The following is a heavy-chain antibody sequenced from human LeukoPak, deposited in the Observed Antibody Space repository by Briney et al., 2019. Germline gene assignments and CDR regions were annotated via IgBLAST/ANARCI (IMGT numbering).Heavy chain of an antibody. V-gene: IGHV1-2*02. Sequence: GASVTVSCTASGYTFTVYYMHWVRQAPGQGLEWMGWINPNSGGTNYAQKFQGRVTMTRDTSISTAYMELSRLRSDDTAVYYCARGPSTRYSSGWYSWFDPWGQGTLVTVSS. CDR2: INPNSGGT. CDR3: ARGPSTRYSSGWYSWFDP. CDR1: GYTFTVYY. J-gene: IGHJ5*02. D-gene: IGHD6-19*01.